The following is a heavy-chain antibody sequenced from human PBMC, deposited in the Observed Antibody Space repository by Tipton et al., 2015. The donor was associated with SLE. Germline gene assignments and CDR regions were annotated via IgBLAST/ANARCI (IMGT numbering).Heavy chain of an antibody. CDR1: GGTVSNYA. CDR3: ATGYCSRTSCYWDY. V-gene: IGHV1-69-2*01. J-gene: IGHJ4*02. CDR2: VDPEDGET. D-gene: IGHD2-2*01. Sequence: VQLVQSGAEVKKPGSSVKVSCKASGGTVSNYAINWVRQAPGQGLEWMGLVDPEDGETRYAEKFQGRVTMTADTSTDTAYMELSSLRSEDTAVYYCATGYCSRTSCYWDYWGQGTLVTVSS.